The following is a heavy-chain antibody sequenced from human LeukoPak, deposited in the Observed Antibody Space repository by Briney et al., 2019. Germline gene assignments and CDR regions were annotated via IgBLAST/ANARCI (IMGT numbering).Heavy chain of an antibody. CDR3: ARSSGYRDRRSDY. D-gene: IGHD5-18*01. J-gene: IGHJ4*02. V-gene: IGHV4-34*01. Sequence: LRLTCVGSEFIFRDYEMNWVRRAPGKGLEWIGEINHSGSTNYNPSLKSRVTISVDTSKNQFSLKLSSVTAADTAVYYCARSSGYRDRRSDYWGQGTLVTVSS. CDR2: INHSGST. CDR1: EFIFRDYE.